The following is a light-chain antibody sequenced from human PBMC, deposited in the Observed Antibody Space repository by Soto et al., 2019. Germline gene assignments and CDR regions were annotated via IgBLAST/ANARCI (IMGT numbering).Light chain of an antibody. CDR1: QNIGTS. CDR2: KAS. Sequence: DIQMTQSPSSLSASVGDRVTITCRASQNIGTSSNWYQQKPGKAPTALIYKASTMQGGVPSRFSGSGSGTDFTLTISSLQPEDSATYYCQRSYSSLVYTFGPGTKLEIK. J-gene: IGKJ2*01. CDR3: QRSYSSLVYT. V-gene: IGKV1-39*01.